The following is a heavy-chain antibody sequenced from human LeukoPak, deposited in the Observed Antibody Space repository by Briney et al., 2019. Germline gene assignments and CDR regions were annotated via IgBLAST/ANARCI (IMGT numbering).Heavy chain of an antibody. CDR3: ATIVVVVAATAADY. CDR2: ISGSGGST. Sequence: GGSLRLSCAASGFTFSSYAMSWVRQAPGKGLEWVSAISGSGGSTYYTDSVKGRFTISRDNSKNTLYLQMNSPRAEDTAVYYCATIVVVVAATAADYWGQGTLVTVSS. D-gene: IGHD2-15*01. CDR1: GFTFSSYA. J-gene: IGHJ4*02. V-gene: IGHV3-23*01.